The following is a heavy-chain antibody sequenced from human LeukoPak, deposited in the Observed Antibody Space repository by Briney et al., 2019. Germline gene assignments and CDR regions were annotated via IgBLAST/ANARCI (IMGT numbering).Heavy chain of an antibody. J-gene: IGHJ4*02. CDR1: GGSISSYY. CDR2: IYTSGST. CDR3: AREALYYYDSSGYFGY. D-gene: IGHD3-22*01. V-gene: IGHV4-4*07. Sequence: SETLSLTCTVSGGSISSYYWSWIRQPAGKGLEWIGRIYTSGSTNYNPSLKSRVTMSVDTSKNQFSLKLSSVTAADTAVYYCAREALYYYDSSGYFGYWGQGTLVTVSS.